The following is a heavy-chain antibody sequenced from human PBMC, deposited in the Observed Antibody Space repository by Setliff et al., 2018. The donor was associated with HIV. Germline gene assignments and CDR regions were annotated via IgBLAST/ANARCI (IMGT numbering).Heavy chain of an antibody. Sequence: SETLSLTCSVSGGSISSSNYYWGWLRQPPGKGLEWIGSVHSYGSVYYNPSLQSRVTVSVDTSKNRFSLNLRSVTATDTAVYYCAKHDFGEGSCFDPWGQGSRVTVSS. CDR3: AKHDFGEGSCFDP. D-gene: IGHD3-16*01. CDR2: VHSYGSV. CDR1: GGSISSSNYY. J-gene: IGHJ5*02. V-gene: IGHV4-39*01.